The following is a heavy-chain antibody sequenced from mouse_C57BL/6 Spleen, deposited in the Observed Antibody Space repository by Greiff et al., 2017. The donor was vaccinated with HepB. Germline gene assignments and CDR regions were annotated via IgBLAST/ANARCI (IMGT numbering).Heavy chain of an antibody. CDR3: ARRMGDGYYSWFAY. CDR2: IYPGDGDT. D-gene: IGHD2-3*01. CDR1: GYAFSSYW. J-gene: IGHJ3*01. Sequence: VQLQQSGAELVKPGASVKISCKASGYAFSSYWMNWVKQRPGKGLEWIGQIYPGDGDTNYNGKFKGKATLTADKSSSTAYMQLSSLTSEDSAVYFCARRMGDGYYSWFAYWGQGTLVTVSA. V-gene: IGHV1-80*01.